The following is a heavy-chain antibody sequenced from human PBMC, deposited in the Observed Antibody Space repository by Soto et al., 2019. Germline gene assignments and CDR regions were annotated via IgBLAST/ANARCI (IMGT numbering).Heavy chain of an antibody. V-gene: IGHV1-18*01. CDR1: GYTFTSYG. D-gene: IGHD1-26*01. Sequence: GASVKVSCKASGYTFTSYGISWGRQAPGQGLEWMGWISAYNGNTNYAQKLQGRVTMTTDTSTSTAYMELRSLRSDDTAVYYCATFLQVGATRDGWFDPWGQGTLVTVSS. CDR3: ATFLQVGATRDGWFDP. CDR2: ISAYNGNT. J-gene: IGHJ5*02.